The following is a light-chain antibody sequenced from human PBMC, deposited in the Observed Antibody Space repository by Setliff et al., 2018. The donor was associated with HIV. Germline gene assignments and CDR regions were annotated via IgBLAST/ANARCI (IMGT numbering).Light chain of an antibody. CDR3: MQGTYWLLT. CDR2: RVS. CDR1: QSLVHSSGNTY. V-gene: IGKV2-30*02. Sequence: DVVLTQSPLSLPVTLGQPASISCRSSQSLVHSSGNTYLNWFQQRPGQSPRRLFYRVSNRDSGVPDRFSGSGSGTDFTLEISRVEAEDVGVYYCMQGTYWLLTFGGGTKVDIK. J-gene: IGKJ4*01.